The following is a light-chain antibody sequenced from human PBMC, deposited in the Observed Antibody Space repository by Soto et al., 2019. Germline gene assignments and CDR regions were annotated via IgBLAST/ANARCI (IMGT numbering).Light chain of an antibody. J-gene: IGKJ2*01. CDR2: WAS. Sequence: DIVLTQSPDSLAVSLGERATINCKSSQSVLYSSNNKNYLTWYQQKPGQPPKLLIYWASTRESGVPDRISGSGSGTDFTLTISSLQAEDVAVYYCQQYYNTPYTFGQGTKQEIK. CDR1: QSVLYSSNNKNY. CDR3: QQYYNTPYT. V-gene: IGKV4-1*01.